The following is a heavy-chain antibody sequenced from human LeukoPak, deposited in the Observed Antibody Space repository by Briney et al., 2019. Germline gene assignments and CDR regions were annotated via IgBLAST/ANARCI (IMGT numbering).Heavy chain of an antibody. CDR1: GFPFDDYG. CDR2: TNWNGGST. D-gene: IGHD5-18*01. V-gene: IGHV3-20*04. J-gene: IGHJ4*02. CDR3: ARSSGHSYGPFPY. Sequence: GGSLRLSCAASGFPFDDYGMSWVRQAPGKGLEGVSDTNWNGGSTGYADSVKGRFTVSRDNAKNSLYLQMNSLRVEDTALYYCARSSGHSYGPFPYWGQGTLVTVSS.